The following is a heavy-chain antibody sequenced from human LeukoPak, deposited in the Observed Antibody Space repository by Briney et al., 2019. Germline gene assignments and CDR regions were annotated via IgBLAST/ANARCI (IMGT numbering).Heavy chain of an antibody. D-gene: IGHD6-13*01. V-gene: IGHV1-8*01. J-gene: IGHJ4*02. CDR2: MNPNSGNT. CDR3: ARVPSAYRYSSSWYFFTF. Sequence: GASVKVSCKASGYTFTSYDINWVRQATGQGLEWMGWMNPNSGNTGYAQKFQGRVTMTRNTSISTAYMELSSLRSEDTAVYYCARVPSAYRYSSSWYFFTFWGQGTLVTVSS. CDR1: GYTFTSYD.